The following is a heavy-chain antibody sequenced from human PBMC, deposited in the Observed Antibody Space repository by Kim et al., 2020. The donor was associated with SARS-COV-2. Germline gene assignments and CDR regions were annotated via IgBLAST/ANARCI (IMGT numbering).Heavy chain of an antibody. J-gene: IGHJ4*02. Sequence: GGSLRLSCTASGFTFGDYAMSWFRQAPGKGLEWVGFIRSKAYGGTTEYAASVKGRFTISRDDSKSIAYLQMNSLKTEDTAVYYCTRLQKRGYYGSGSYLYWGQGTLVTVSS. D-gene: IGHD3-10*01. CDR1: GFTFGDYA. CDR3: TRLQKRGYYGSGSYLY. CDR2: IRSKAYGGTT. V-gene: IGHV3-49*03.